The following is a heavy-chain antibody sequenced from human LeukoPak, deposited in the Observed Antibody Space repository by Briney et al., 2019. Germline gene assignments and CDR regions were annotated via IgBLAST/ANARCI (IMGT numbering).Heavy chain of an antibody. V-gene: IGHV2-70*04. J-gene: IGHJ4*02. CDR1: GFSLSTSGMR. CDR2: IDWDDDK. D-gene: IGHD1-26*01. CDR3: ARTSLGAFDY. Sequence: SGPALVIPTQTLTLTCTFSGFSLSTSGMRVSWIRQPPGKALEWLARIDWDDDKFYSTSLKTRLTISKDTSKNEVVLTMTNMDPVDTATYYCARTSLGAFDYWGQGTLVTVSS.